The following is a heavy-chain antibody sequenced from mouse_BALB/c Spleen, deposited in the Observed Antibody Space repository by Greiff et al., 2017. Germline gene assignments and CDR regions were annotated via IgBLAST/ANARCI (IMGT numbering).Heavy chain of an antibody. CDR3: ARTYGNSFAY. D-gene: IGHD2-1*01. V-gene: IGHV5-12-1*01. CDR1: GFAFSSYD. Sequence: EVKLVESGGGLVKPGGSLKLSCAASGFAFSSYDMSWVRQTPEKRLEWVAYISSGGGSTYYPDTVKGRFTISRDNAKNTLYLQMSSLKSEDTAMYYCARTYGNSFAYWGQGTLVTVSA. CDR2: ISSGGGST. J-gene: IGHJ3*01.